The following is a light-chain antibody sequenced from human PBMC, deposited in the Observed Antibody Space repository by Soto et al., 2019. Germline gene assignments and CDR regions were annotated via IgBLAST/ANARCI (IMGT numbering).Light chain of an antibody. CDR3: QQYNNYSGT. CDR2: KAS. J-gene: IGKJ1*01. CDR1: QSVNSW. V-gene: IGKV1-5*03. Sequence: DIQMTQSHSTMSASVGDRVTITCRASQSVNSWLAWSQQKPGKAPKLLIYKASNLENGVPSRFSGSGSGTEFTLTISGLQPDDFASYYCQQYNNYSGTFGQGTKVEIK.